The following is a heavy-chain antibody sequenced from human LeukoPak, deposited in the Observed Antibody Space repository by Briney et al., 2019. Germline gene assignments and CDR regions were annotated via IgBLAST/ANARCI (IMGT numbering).Heavy chain of an antibody. CDR1: GGSFSGYY. J-gene: IGHJ3*02. V-gene: IGHV4-59*10. CDR2: IYSSGST. CDR3: ARYRAFDI. Sequence: SETLSLTCAVYGGSFSGYYWSWIRQPPGKGLEWIGRIYSSGSTNYSPSLKSRVTISVDTSKNQFSLKLSSVTAADTAVYYCARYRAFDIWGQGTMVTVSS.